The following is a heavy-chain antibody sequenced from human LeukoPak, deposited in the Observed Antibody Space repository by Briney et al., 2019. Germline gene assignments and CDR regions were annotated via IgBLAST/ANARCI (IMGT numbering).Heavy chain of an antibody. Sequence: SVKVSCKASGGTFNIFDTYAITWVRQAPGQGLEWMGKIIPILGLVRYAQKFQGRVTILADKSTSTAYMELSSLTSEDTAVYFCARIYCSTPSCDNYYYGMDVWGQGTTVTVSS. J-gene: IGHJ6*02. CDR1: GGTFNIFDTYA. CDR3: ARIYCSTPSCDNYYYGMDV. V-gene: IGHV1-69*04. CDR2: IIPILGLV. D-gene: IGHD2-2*02.